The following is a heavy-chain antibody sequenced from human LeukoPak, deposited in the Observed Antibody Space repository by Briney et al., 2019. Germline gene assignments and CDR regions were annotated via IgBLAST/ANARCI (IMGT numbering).Heavy chain of an antibody. CDR2: INTDGTVT. J-gene: IGHJ4*02. CDR1: GFTFSKYW. CDR3: ATKQWLAPPPDS. Sequence: GGSLRLSCAASGFTFSKYWMLWVRQAPGKGLESVSRINTDGTVTTYADSVKGRFTVSRDNADNTMFLQMNSVRDAATAVYYCATKQWLAPPPDSWGQGTPVTVSS. D-gene: IGHD6-19*01. V-gene: IGHV3-74*01.